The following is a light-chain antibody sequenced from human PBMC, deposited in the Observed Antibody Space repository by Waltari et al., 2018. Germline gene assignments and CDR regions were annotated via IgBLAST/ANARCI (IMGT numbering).Light chain of an antibody. CDR1: ILTTTY. J-gene: IGLJ2*01. V-gene: IGLV3-27*01. CDR2: KDT. Sequence: SFELTQPSSVSVYPGQTAQIICSGDILTTTYVRWFQHKPGQAPLLLIYKDTDRPSGISERFSGSNSGTTVTLTISGAQAEDEADYYCYSVADKVVVFGGGTTLTVL. CDR3: YSVADKVVV.